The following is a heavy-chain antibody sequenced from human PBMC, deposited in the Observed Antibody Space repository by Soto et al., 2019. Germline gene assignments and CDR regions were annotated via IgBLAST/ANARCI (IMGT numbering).Heavy chain of an antibody. J-gene: IGHJ4*02. CDR1: GFTFGDYA. D-gene: IGHD2-21*02. Sequence: SLRLSCTASGFTFGDYAMSWFRQAPGKGLEWVGFIRSKAYGGTTEYAASVKGRFTISRDDSKSIAYLQMNSLKTEDTAVYYCTRDLGPCGGDCYSGYYWGQGTLVTVSP. V-gene: IGHV3-49*03. CDR2: IRSKAYGGTT. CDR3: TRDLGPCGGDCYSGYY.